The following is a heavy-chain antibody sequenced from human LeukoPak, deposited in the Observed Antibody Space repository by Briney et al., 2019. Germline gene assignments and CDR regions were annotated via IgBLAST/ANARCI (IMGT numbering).Heavy chain of an antibody. CDR3: ARCPEVYGDYYYYGMDV. CDR1: SGSISSYY. Sequence: PLETLSLTCTVSSGSISSYYWSWIRQPPGKGLEWIGYIYYSGSTNYNPSLKSRVTISVDTSKNQFSLKLSSVTAADTAVYYCARCPEVYGDYYYYGMDVWGQGTTVTVSS. CDR2: IYYSGST. D-gene: IGHD4-17*01. J-gene: IGHJ6*02. V-gene: IGHV4-59*01.